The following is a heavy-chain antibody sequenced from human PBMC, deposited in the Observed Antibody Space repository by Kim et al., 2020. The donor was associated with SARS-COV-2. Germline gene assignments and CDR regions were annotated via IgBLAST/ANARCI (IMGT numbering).Heavy chain of an antibody. J-gene: IGHJ4*02. D-gene: IGHD4-4*01. Sequence: GRSLRLSCTASEFTFSDSWMHWVRQAPGQGLEWVGSIKPDGAEKFYGDSVRGRFIISRDNAKNSLYLQMNSLRADDTAIYYCVRDGDYRLEYWGQGTLVT. CDR1: EFTFSDSW. V-gene: IGHV3-7*01. CDR3: VRDGDYRLEY. CDR2: IKPDGAEK.